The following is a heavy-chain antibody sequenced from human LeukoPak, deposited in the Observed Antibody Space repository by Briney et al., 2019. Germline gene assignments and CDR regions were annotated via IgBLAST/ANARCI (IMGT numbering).Heavy chain of an antibody. CDR2: INPNSGGT. V-gene: IGHV1-2*02. D-gene: IGHD2-15*01. J-gene: IGHJ4*02. CDR1: GYSFTSYY. Sequence: GASVKVSCKASGYSFTSYYMHWVRQAPGQGLEWMGWINPNSGGTNYAQKFQGRVTMTRDTSISTAYMELSRLRSDDTAVYYCTTTTQTRSETTVVGYCSGGSCYGENWGQGTLVTVSS. CDR3: TTTTQTRSETTVVGYCSGGSCYGEN.